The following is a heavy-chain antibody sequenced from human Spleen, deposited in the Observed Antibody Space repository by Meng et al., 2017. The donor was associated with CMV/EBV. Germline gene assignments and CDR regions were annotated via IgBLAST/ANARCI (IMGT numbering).Heavy chain of an antibody. CDR3: ARETQRPFDFWSGVGVLYYFDS. Sequence: SETLSLTCTVSGGSISSSSYYWGWIRQPPGKGLEWIGSVYYSGRTYYNPSLKSRVTISVDTSKNQFSLKLSSVTAADTAVYYCARETQRPFDFWSGVGVLYYFDSWGQGTLVTVSS. J-gene: IGHJ4*02. V-gene: IGHV4-39*02. CDR2: VYYSGRT. CDR1: GGSISSSSYY. D-gene: IGHD3-3*01.